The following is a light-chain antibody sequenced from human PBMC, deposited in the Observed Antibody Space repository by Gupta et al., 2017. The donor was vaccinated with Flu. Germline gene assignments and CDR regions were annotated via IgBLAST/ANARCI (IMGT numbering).Light chain of an antibody. V-gene: IGKV1-27*01. J-gene: IGKJ2*01. Sequence: GDRVTISCRASQGITRYLAWYQQKPGKVPKLLIYAASTLQSGVPSRFSGSGFGTDFTLTISSLQPEDAATYYCQKYNSAPLTFGQGTKLEIK. CDR1: QGITRY. CDR3: QKYNSAPLT. CDR2: AAS.